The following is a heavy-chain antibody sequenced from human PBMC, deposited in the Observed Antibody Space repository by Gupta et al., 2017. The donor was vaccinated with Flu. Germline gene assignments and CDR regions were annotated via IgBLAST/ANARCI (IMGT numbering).Heavy chain of an antibody. Sequence: KGLEWVSSISSSSSYIYYADSVKGRFTISRDNAKNSLYLQMNSLRAEDTAVYYCARDLAGYCSGGSCYSGLSYYYYGMDVWGQGTTVTVSS. V-gene: IGHV3-21*01. J-gene: IGHJ6*02. CDR2: ISSSSSYI. CDR3: ARDLAGYCSGGSCYSGLSYYYYGMDV. D-gene: IGHD2-15*01.